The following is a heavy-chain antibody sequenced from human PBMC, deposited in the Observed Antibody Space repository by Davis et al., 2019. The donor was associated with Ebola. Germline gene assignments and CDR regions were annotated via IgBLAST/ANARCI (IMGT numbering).Heavy chain of an antibody. J-gene: IGHJ4*02. CDR2: IYSSGST. CDR3: ARHGVAGKTAIDY. V-gene: IGHV4-59*08. CDR1: GDSMKSYY. Sequence: SQTLSLTCAVSGDSMKSYYWIWTRQPPGKGLEYIGYIYSSGSTKYNPSLQSRVTMSLDMSASEFSLRLTSVTAADTAFYYCARHGVAGKTAIDYWGQGTLVSVSS. D-gene: IGHD6-19*01.